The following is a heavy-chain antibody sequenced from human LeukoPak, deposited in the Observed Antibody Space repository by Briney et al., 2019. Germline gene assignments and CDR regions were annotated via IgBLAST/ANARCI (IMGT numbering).Heavy chain of an antibody. V-gene: IGHV4-39*01. Sequence: PSETLSLTCSVSGDSITNTNYYWAWVRQPPGKGLEWIGTVYYTGATFYKPSLKSRVTVSADTSRNQFSLNLTSVTAADAAVYYCATICRYGGDPAYYFDDWGQGTLVTVSS. CDR1: GDSITNTNYY. CDR3: ATICRYGGDPAYYFDD. CDR2: VYYTGAT. D-gene: IGHD5-12*01. J-gene: IGHJ4*02.